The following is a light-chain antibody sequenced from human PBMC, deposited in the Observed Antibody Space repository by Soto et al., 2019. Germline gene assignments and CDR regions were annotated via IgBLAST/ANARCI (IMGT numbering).Light chain of an antibody. CDR3: QQYDNLPLT. CDR2: DAS. CDR1: QDISNY. V-gene: IGKV1-33*01. Sequence: DIQMTQSPSSLSASVGDRVTITCQASQDISNYLNWYQQKPGKAPKLLIYDASNLETGVPSRFSRSGSGTDFTFTISSLQPEDIATYCCQQYDNLPLTFGGGTKVEIK. J-gene: IGKJ4*01.